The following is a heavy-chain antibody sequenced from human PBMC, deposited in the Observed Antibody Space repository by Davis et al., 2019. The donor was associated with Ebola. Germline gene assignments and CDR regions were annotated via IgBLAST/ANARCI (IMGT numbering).Heavy chain of an antibody. CDR2: ISSSGSTI. CDR1: GFTFSSYG. D-gene: IGHD3-3*01. Sequence: GESLKISCAASGFTFSSYGMHWVRQAPGKGLEWVSYISSSGSTIYYADSVKGRFTISRDNAKNSLYLQMNSLRAEDTAVYYCARRETYYDFWSGDGLYYFDYWGQGTLVTVSS. V-gene: IGHV3-48*04. J-gene: IGHJ4*02. CDR3: ARRETYYDFWSGDGLYYFDY.